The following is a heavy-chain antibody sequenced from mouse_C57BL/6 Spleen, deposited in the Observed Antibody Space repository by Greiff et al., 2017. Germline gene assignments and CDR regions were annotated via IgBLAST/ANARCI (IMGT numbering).Heavy chain of an antibody. Sequence: VQLQQPGAELVRPGSSVKLSCKASGYTFTSYWMDWVKQRPGQGLEWIGNIYPSDSETHYNQKFKDKATLTVDKSSSTAYMQLSSLTSEDSAVYYCARKGVTNAMDYWGQGTSVTVSS. CDR2: IYPSDSET. CDR3: ARKGVTNAMDY. D-gene: IGHD2-2*01. J-gene: IGHJ4*01. V-gene: IGHV1-61*01. CDR1: GYTFTSYW.